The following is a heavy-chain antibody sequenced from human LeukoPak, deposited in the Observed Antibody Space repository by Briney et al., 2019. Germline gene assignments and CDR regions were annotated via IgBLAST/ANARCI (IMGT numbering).Heavy chain of an antibody. CDR1: GGSISSYY. J-gene: IGHJ4*02. V-gene: IGHV4-59*12. D-gene: IGHD3-3*01. CDR3: ATKRFSGSYFDY. Sequence: PSETLSLTCTVSGGSISSYYWSWIRQPPGKGLEWIGYIYYSGSTNYNPSLKSRVTISVDTSKNQFSLKLSSVTAADTAVYYCATKRFSGSYFDYWGQGTLVTVSS. CDR2: IYYSGST.